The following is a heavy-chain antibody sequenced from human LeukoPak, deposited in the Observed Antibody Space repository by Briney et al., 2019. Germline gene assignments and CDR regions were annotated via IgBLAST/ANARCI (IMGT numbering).Heavy chain of an antibody. CDR3: AAGSGWYRFDY. CDR2: IVVGSGNT. D-gene: IGHD6-19*01. CDR1: GFTFTSST. V-gene: IGHV1-58*02. J-gene: IGHJ4*02. Sequence: SVKVSRKASGFTFTSSTMQWVRQARGQRLEWIGWIVVGSGNTNYAQKFQERVTITWDMSTSTAYMELSSLRSEDTAVYYCAAGSGWYRFDYWGQGTLVTVSS.